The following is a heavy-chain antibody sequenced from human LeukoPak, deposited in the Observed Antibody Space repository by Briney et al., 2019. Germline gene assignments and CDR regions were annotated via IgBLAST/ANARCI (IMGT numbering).Heavy chain of an antibody. CDR2: ISGYNGNT. J-gene: IGHJ4*02. D-gene: IGHD3-22*01. Sequence: QAPGQGLEWMGWISGYNGNTNYAQQLQGRVTSTTDTSTSTAYMELRSLRSDDTAVYYCARSYYDSSGYYYDYWGQGTLVTVSS. CDR3: ARSYYDSSGYYYDY. V-gene: IGHV1-18*01.